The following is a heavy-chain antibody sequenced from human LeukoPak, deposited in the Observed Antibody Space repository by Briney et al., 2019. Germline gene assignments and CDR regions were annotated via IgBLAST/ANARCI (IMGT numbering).Heavy chain of an antibody. D-gene: IGHD3-10*01. CDR2: VYYSGFT. V-gene: IGHV4-59*01. J-gene: IGHJ5*02. Sequence: SETLSLTCTVSGGSISTYYWSWIRQTPGKGLEWIGCVYYSGFTNYNPSLKSRVSISVDTSKNQFSLKLSSVTAADTAVYYCARDPYGSGSYYAENWFDPWGQGTLVTVSS. CDR3: ARDPYGSGSYYAENWFDP. CDR1: GGSISTYY.